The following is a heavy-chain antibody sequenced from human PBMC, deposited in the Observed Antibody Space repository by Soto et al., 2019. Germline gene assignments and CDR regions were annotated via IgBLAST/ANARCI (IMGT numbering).Heavy chain of an antibody. J-gene: IGHJ4*02. CDR3: ASGAYYYDSSGYYYY. CDR1: GFTFSSYS. Sequence: GGSLRLSCAASGFTFSSYSVNWVRQAPGKGLEWVSSISSSSSYIYYADSVKGRFTISRDNAKNSLYLQMNSLRAEDTAVYYCASGAYYYDSSGYYYYWGQGTLVTVSS. CDR2: ISSSSSYI. V-gene: IGHV3-21*01. D-gene: IGHD3-22*01.